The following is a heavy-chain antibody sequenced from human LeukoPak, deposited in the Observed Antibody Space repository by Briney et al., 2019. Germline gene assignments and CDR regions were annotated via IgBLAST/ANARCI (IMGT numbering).Heavy chain of an antibody. CDR3: ARDGGYCSSTSCYDPLFDP. CDR2: INPNSGGT. V-gene: IGHV1-2*02. D-gene: IGHD2-2*01. J-gene: IGHJ5*02. Sequence: ASVKVSCKASGYTFTGYYMHWVRQAPGQGLEWMGWINPNSGGTNYAQKIQGRVTMTRDTSISTAYMELSRLRSDDTAVYYCARDGGYCSSTSCYDPLFDPWGQGTLVTVSS. CDR1: GYTFTGYY.